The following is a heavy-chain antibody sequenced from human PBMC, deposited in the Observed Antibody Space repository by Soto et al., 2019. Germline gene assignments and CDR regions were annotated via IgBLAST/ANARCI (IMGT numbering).Heavy chain of an antibody. CDR1: GFTFSSYC. CDR3: ARGRKTTIFGVTFMDY. Sequence: GGSLRLSCAASGFTFSSYCMTWVRQATGKGLEWVANIKQDGSEKYYVDSVKGRFTISRDDAKNSLYLQMNSLRVEDKAVFYCARGRKTTIFGVTFMDYWGQGT. D-gene: IGHD3-3*01. V-gene: IGHV3-7*01. J-gene: IGHJ4*02. CDR2: IKQDGSEK.